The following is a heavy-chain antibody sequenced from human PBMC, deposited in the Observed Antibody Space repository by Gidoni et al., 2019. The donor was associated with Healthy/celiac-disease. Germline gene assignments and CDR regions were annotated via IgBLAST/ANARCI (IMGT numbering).Heavy chain of an antibody. D-gene: IGHD3-22*01. CDR2: IIPIFGTA. J-gene: IGHJ3*02. V-gene: IGHV1-69*01. CDR3: AREYYYDSSGYYSGAFDI. Sequence: QVQLVQSGAEVKKPGSSVKVSCKASGGTFSSYAISWVRQAPGQGLEWMGGIIPIFGTANYAQKFQGRVTITADESTSTAYMELSSLRSEDTAVYYCAREYYYDSSGYYSGAFDIWGQGTMVTVSS. CDR1: GGTFSSYA.